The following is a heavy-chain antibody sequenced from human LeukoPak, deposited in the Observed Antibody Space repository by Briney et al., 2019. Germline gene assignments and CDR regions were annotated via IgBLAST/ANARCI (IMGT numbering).Heavy chain of an antibody. CDR1: GFTFSSYS. CDR3: ARDVAY. D-gene: IGHD5-12*01. V-gene: IGHV3-48*01. CDR2: ISSSSSTI. J-gene: IGHJ4*02. Sequence: GGSLRLSCAASGFTFSSYSMNWVRQAPGKGPEWVSYISSSSSTIYYADSVKGRFTISRDNAKNSLYLQMNSLRAEDTAVYYCARDVAYWGQGTLVTVSS.